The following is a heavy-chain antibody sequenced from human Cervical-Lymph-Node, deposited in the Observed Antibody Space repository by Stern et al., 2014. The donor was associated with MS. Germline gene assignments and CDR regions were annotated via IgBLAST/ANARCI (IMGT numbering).Heavy chain of an antibody. D-gene: IGHD2-2*02. CDR1: GASISSGVYY. V-gene: IGHV4-31*03. CDR3: ARSRYCTSTSCYIGH. CDR2: IYSSGYT. J-gene: IGHJ5*02. Sequence: QVQLQESGPGLVKPSQTLSLTCTVSGASISSGVYYLTWIRQHPGKGLEWIGYIYSSGYTYYIPSLKSRVTVSVDTSDSQFSLTLSSVTAADTAVYYCARSRYCTSTSCYIGHWGQGTLVTVSS.